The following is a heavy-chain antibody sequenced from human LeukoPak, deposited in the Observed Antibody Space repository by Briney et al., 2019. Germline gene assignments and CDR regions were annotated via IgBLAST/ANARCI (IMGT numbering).Heavy chain of an antibody. CDR2: INPNSGGT. Sequence: ASVKVSCKASGYTFTGYYMHWVRQAPGQGLEWMGWINPNSGGTNYARKFQGRVTMTRDTSISTAYMELSRLRSDDTAVYYCARAAVPAAILDWFDPWGQGTLVTVSS. CDR3: ARAAVPAAILDWFDP. J-gene: IGHJ5*02. D-gene: IGHD2-2*01. V-gene: IGHV1-2*02. CDR1: GYTFTGYY.